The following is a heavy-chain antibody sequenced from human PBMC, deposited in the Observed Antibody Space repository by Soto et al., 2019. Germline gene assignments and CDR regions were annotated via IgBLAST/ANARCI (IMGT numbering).Heavy chain of an antibody. CDR3: AKGDVYVWGSYPTLFDY. J-gene: IGHJ4*02. Sequence: EVQLLESGGGLVQPGGSLRLSCAASGFTFSSYAMSWVRQAPGKGLEWVSAISGSGGSTYYADSVKGRFTISRDNSKNTLYLQMNSLRAEDTAVYYCAKGDVYVWGSYPTLFDYWGQGTLVTVSS. D-gene: IGHD3-16*02. CDR2: ISGSGGST. V-gene: IGHV3-23*01. CDR1: GFTFSSYA.